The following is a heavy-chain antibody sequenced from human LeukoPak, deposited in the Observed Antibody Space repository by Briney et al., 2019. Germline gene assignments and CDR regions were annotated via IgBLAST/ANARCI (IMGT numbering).Heavy chain of an antibody. CDR3: VQTGNYPRNYDY. CDR2: IKRKADGGTT. D-gene: IGHD1-1*01. V-gene: IGHV3-15*01. CDR1: GFTLTKAW. J-gene: IGHJ4*02. Sequence: GGSLRLSCVASGFTLTKAWMSWVRQVPGKGLEWVARIKRKADGGTTDYAAPVKGRFTISREDSTDTLYLQMNSLKTEDTALYYCVQTGNYPRNYDYWGQGTLVTVSS.